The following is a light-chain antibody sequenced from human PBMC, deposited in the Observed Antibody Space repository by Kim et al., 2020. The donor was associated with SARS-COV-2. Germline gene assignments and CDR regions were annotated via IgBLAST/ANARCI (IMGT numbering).Light chain of an antibody. CDR1: SSNIGTYT. CDR3: AAWDDRQTGYV. V-gene: IGLV1-44*01. J-gene: IGLJ1*01. Sequence: QSVLTQPPSASGTPGQRVTISCSGSSSNIGTYTVNWYHTVPGTAPKLLVNSSNQRPSGVPDRFSGSKSGTSASLAISGLQSEDEAEYYCAAWDDRQTGYVFGPGTKVTVL. CDR2: SSN.